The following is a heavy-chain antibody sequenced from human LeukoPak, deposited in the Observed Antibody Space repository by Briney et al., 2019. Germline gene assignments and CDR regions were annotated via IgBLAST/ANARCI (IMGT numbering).Heavy chain of an antibody. CDR1: GLTFSSHW. D-gene: IGHD2-21*01. J-gene: IGHJ3*02. CDR3: ARDCGILRTDCGDALDI. CDR2: IKQDGSEK. Sequence: PGGSLRLSCAASGLTFSSHWMHWVRQAPGKGLEWVANIKQDGSEKYYVDSVKGRFSISRDNARNSLHLQMNSLRAEDTAVYYCARDCGILRTDCGDALDIWGQGTMVTVSS. V-gene: IGHV3-7*03.